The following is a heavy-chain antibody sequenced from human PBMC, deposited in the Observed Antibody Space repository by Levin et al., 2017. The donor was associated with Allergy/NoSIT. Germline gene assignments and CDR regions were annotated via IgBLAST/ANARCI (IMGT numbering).Heavy chain of an antibody. V-gene: IGHV4-59*08. CDR2: IYYSGST. Sequence: PSETLSLTCTVSGGSISSYYWSWIRQPPGKGLEWIGYIYYSGSTNYNPSLKSRVTISVDTSKNQFSLKLSSVTAAYTAVYYCARPAGYSSGWNWYFDLWGRGTLVTVSS. CDR1: GGSISSYY. CDR3: ARPAGYSSGWNWYFDL. D-gene: IGHD6-19*01. J-gene: IGHJ2*01.